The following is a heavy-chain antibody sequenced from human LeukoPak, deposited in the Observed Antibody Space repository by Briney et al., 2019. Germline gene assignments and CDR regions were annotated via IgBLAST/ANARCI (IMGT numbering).Heavy chain of an antibody. CDR1: GFTFSTSA. J-gene: IGHJ4*02. D-gene: IGHD6-19*01. Sequence: GGSLRLSCAASGFTFSTSAMTWVRQAPGKGLGWVSGISGSGDRTYYADSVKGRFTISRDNSKNTLYLQMNSLTDDDSAVYYCAKDRIPVAGRQDIWDYWGQGTLVTVSS. CDR3: AKDRIPVAGRQDIWDY. CDR2: ISGSGDRT. V-gene: IGHV3-23*01.